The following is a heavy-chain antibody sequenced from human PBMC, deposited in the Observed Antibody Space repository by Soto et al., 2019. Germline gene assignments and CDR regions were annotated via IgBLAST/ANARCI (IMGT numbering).Heavy chain of an antibody. CDR3: ARVIRGGYDYDAFDI. CDR1: GGTFSSYT. D-gene: IGHD5-12*01. V-gene: IGHV1-69*02. Sequence: VASVKVSCKASGGTFSSYTISWVRQAPGQGLEWMGRIIPILGIANYAQKFQGRVTITADKSTSTAYMELSSLRSEDTAVYYCARVIRGGYDYDAFDIWGQGTMVTVSS. J-gene: IGHJ3*02. CDR2: IIPILGIA.